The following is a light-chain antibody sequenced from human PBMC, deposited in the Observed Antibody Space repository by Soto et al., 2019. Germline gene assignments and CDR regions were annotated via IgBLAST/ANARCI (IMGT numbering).Light chain of an antibody. CDR1: SSDVGGYNY. V-gene: IGLV2-8*01. J-gene: IGLJ7*01. CDR3: SSYAGSNNYV. CDR2: EVS. Sequence: QSALTQPPSASGSPGQSVTISCTGTSSDVGGYNYVSWYQQHPGKAPKLMIYEVSKRPSGVPDRFSGSKSGNTASLTVSGLPAEDEADYYCSSYAGSNNYVFGTGTQLTVL.